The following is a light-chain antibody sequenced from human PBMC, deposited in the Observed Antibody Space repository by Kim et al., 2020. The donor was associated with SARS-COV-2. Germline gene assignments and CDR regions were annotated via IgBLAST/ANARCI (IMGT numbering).Light chain of an antibody. V-gene: IGLV2-14*03. Sequence: GQSITISCTGTSSDVGAYNYVSWYQHHPRKAPKLVIYDVSKRPSGVSNHFFGSKSGNTASLTISGLQAEDEADYYCSSYTSSGTYVFGTGTEVTVL. CDR1: SSDVGAYNY. J-gene: IGLJ1*01. CDR3: SSYTSSGTYV. CDR2: DVS.